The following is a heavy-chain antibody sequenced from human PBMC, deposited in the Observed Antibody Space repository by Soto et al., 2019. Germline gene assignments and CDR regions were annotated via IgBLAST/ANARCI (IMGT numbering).Heavy chain of an antibody. V-gene: IGHV1-46*03. J-gene: IGHJ3*01. CDR1: GYTFTTNF. CDR3: ARAHYDSDAFDF. D-gene: IGHD3-22*01. Sequence: VQLVQSGAEVKKPGASVKISCKASGYTFTTNFIHWIRQAPGQGLEWVGIISPGGGTTVYAQKFQGRLTMTRDTSTSTVYMELRNLRSEDTAVFYCARAHYDSDAFDFWGQGTRVIVSS. CDR2: ISPGGGTT.